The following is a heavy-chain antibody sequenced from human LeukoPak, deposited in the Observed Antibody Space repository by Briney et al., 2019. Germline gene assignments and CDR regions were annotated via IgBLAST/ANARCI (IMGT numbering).Heavy chain of an antibody. J-gene: IGHJ4*02. D-gene: IGHD3-22*01. V-gene: IGHV3-7*01. CDR1: GFTFSAYW. Sequence: GGSLRLSCTVSGFTFSAYWMSWVRQAPGKGLERVANIEHDGTTKFYLDSVKGRFTISRDNARSSVYLQMDSLRAEDTAVYYCARSGGEPSYYYDSSGYHAPFDYWGQGTLVTVSS. CDR2: IEHDGTTK. CDR3: ARSGGEPSYYYDSSGYHAPFDY.